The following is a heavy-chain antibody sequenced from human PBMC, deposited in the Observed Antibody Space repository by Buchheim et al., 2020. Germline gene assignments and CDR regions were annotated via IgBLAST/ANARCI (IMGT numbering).Heavy chain of an antibody. V-gene: IGHV5-51*01. CDR3: ARHGSYSSSSWGYYYYYGMDV. J-gene: IGHJ6*02. Sequence: EVQLVKSGAEVKKPGESLKISCKGSGYSFTSYWIGWVRQMPGKGLEWMGIIYPGDSDTRYSPSFQGQVTISADKSISTAYLQWSSLKASDTAMYYCARHGSYSSSSWGYYYYYGMDVWGQGTT. CDR1: GYSFTSYW. CDR2: IYPGDSDT. D-gene: IGHD6-6*01.